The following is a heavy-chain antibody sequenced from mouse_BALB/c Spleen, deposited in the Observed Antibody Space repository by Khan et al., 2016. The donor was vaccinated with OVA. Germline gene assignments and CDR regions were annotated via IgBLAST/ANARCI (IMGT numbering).Heavy chain of an antibody. Sequence: EVQLVESGPGLVKPSQSLSLTCTVTGYSITSGYGWNWIRQFPGNKLEWMAYISYSGSTNYNPSLKSRISITRDNSKNKFFLQLNSVTTEDTATYYCARTAGINYWGQGTTLTVSA. V-gene: IGHV3-2*02. CDR1: GYSITSGYG. D-gene: IGHD1-2*01. CDR2: ISYSGST. CDR3: ARTAGINY. J-gene: IGHJ2*01.